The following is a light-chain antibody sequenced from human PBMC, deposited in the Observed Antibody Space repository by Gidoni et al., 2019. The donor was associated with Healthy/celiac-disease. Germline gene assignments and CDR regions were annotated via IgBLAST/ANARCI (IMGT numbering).Light chain of an antibody. CDR3: QQYNSYSPWT. V-gene: IGKV1-5*03. Sequence: DIQMTQSPSTLSASVGDRVTITCRASQSISSWLAWYQQKPGKAPKLLIYKASSLESGVPSRFSGSGSGTEFTRTISSLQPDDFATYYCQQYNSYSPWTFXXXTKVEIK. CDR1: QSISSW. J-gene: IGKJ1*01. CDR2: KAS.